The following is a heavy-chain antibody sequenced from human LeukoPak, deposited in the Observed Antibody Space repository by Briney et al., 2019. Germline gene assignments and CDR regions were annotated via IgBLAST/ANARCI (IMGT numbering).Heavy chain of an antibody. J-gene: IGHJ6*02. Sequence: GASVKVSCTASGYTFTGYYMHWVRQAPGQGLEWMGRTNPNSGGTNYAQKFQGRVTMTRDTSISTAYMELSSLRSEDTAVYYCARDQYSSSWYWLDVWGQGTTVTVSS. CDR2: TNPNSGGT. V-gene: IGHV1-2*06. D-gene: IGHD6-13*01. CDR3: ARDQYSSSWYWLDV. CDR1: GYTFTGYY.